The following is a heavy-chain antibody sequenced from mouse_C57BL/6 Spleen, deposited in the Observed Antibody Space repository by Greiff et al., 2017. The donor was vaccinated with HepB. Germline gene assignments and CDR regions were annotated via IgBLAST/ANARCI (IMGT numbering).Heavy chain of an antibody. D-gene: IGHD2-14*01. Sequence: QVQLQQPGTELVKPGASVKLSCKASGYTFTSYWMHWVKQRPGQGLEWIGNINPSNGGTNYNEKFKSKATLTVDKSSSTAYMQLSSLTSEDSAVYYCAREEGYGGYYWYFDVWGTGTTVTVSS. CDR1: GYTFTSYW. CDR2: INPSNGGT. J-gene: IGHJ1*03. V-gene: IGHV1-53*01. CDR3: AREEGYGGYYWYFDV.